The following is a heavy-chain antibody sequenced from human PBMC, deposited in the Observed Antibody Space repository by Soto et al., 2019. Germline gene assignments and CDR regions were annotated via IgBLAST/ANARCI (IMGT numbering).Heavy chain of an antibody. Sequence: PVESLTISCEVSGYTFTIYCIIWVLQMPGKGLEWMGRLDPSDSYTTYSPSFEGHVYISVDKSINTTYLQWGSLKASDTAMYHCERRDSDYLTAFDIWGQGTLVTVSS. CDR2: LDPSDSYT. V-gene: IGHV5-10-1*01. J-gene: IGHJ3*02. D-gene: IGHD4-4*01. CDR3: ERRDSDYLTAFDI. CDR1: GYTFTIYC.